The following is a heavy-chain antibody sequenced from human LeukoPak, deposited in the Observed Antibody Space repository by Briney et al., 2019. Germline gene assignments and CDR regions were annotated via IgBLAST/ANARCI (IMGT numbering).Heavy chain of an antibody. D-gene: IGHD3-10*01. CDR1: GFTFSSYE. J-gene: IGHJ4*02. CDR2: INGPGSSV. Sequence: GGSLRLSCAASGFTFSSYEMHWVRQAPGKGLEWLSYINGPGSSVRYGDPAAGRFPVSRDHAKDFLYLQMSSLRVDDTAVYYCARDVGWFGKFSFDSWGQGTLVAVSS. V-gene: IGHV3-48*03. CDR3: ARDVGWFGKFSFDS.